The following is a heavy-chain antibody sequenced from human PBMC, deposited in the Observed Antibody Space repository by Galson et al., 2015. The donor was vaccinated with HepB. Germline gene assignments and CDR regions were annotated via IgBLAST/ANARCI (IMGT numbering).Heavy chain of an antibody. CDR2: INTNTGNP. Sequence: SVKVSCKASGYNFTNYAMNWVRQAPGQGLEWMGWINTNTGNPRYAQGFTGRFVSSLDTSVSTAYLQISSLKAEDTAVYYCARDGARRFYNWFDPWGQGTLVTVSS. CDR3: ARDGARRFYNWFDP. J-gene: IGHJ5*02. V-gene: IGHV7-4-1*02. CDR1: GYNFTNYA. D-gene: IGHD1-14*01.